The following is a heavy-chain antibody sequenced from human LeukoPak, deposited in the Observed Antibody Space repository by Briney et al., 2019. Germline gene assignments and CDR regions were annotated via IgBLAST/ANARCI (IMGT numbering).Heavy chain of an antibody. CDR2: IKSKTDGGTT. Sequence: GGSLRLSCAASGFTFSNAWMSWVRQAPGKGLEWVGRIKSKTDGGTTDYAAPVKGRFTISRDDSKNTLYLQMNSLKTEDTAVYYCTTVPAHSSMVRGVIHNYYYMDVWGKGTTVTVSS. D-gene: IGHD3-10*01. CDR3: TTVPAHSSMVRGVIHNYYYMDV. V-gene: IGHV3-15*01. CDR1: GFTFSNAW. J-gene: IGHJ6*03.